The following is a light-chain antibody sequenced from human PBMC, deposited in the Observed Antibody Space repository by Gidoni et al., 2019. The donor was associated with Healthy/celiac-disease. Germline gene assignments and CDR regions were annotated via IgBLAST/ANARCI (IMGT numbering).Light chain of an antibody. Sequence: ENVLTQSPATLSLSPGERATLSCRASQSVSSYLAWYQQKPGQAPRLLIYDASNRATGIPARFSGSGSGTDFTLTISSLEPEDFAVYYCQQRSNWPPITFXQXTRLEIK. J-gene: IGKJ5*01. CDR3: QQRSNWPPIT. CDR2: DAS. V-gene: IGKV3-11*01. CDR1: QSVSSY.